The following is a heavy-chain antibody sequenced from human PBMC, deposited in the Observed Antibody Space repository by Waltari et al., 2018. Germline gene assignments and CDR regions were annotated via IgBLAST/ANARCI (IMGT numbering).Heavy chain of an antibody. CDR2: IHRSGRS. CDR1: GDSMSERNW. D-gene: IGHD2-15*01. CDR3: ARDRGRRLYLDS. V-gene: IGHV4-4*02. J-gene: IGHJ4*02. Sequence: QLQLQQSGPGLVKPSESLSLTCAVSGDSMSERNWWSWVRQPPGKGLEWIGQIHRSGRSNYNPSLESRVTWSIDTSNKQFSLRLPSATAADTAVYYCARDRGRRLYLDSWGQGTLVTVSP.